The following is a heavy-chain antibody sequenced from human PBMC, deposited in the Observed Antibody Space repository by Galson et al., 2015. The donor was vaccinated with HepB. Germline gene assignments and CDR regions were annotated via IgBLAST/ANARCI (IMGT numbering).Heavy chain of an antibody. D-gene: IGHD3-3*01. J-gene: IGHJ4*02. CDR1: GYTFTSYY. CDR3: ARGSREVYYDFLSCYYTHFDY. V-gene: IGHV1-46*01. CDR2: INPSGGST. Sequence: SVKVSCKASGYTFTSYYMHWVRQAPGQGLEWMGIINPSGGSTSYAQKFQGRVTMTRDTSTSTVYMELSSLRSEDTAVYYCARGSREVYYDFLSCYYTHFDYWGQGTLVTVSS.